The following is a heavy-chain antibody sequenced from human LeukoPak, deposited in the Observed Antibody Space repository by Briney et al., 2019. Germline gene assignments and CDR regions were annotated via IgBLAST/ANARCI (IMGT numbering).Heavy chain of an antibody. CDR2: IYYSGST. V-gene: IGHV4-30-4*01. CDR3: ASGYSYGYPYGMDV. D-gene: IGHD5-18*01. J-gene: IGHJ6*02. CDR1: GGSISSGGYY. Sequence: PSQTLSLTCTVSGGSISSGGYYWSWIRQPPGTGLEWIGYIYYSGSTYYNPSLKSRVTISVDTSKNQFSLKLSSVTAADTAVYYCASGYSYGYPYGMDVWGQGTTVTVS.